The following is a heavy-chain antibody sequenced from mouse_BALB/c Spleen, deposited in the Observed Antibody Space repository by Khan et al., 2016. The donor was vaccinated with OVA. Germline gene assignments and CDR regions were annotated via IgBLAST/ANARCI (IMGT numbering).Heavy chain of an antibody. CDR3: DAYYPYYAIEF. CDR1: GYSFTDYS. V-gene: IGHV9-2-1*01. J-gene: IGHJ4*01. CDR2: INTDTGEP. D-gene: IGHD1-1*01. Sequence: QIQLVQSGPELKKPGETVKISCKASGYSFTDYSMHWVKQAPGKGLKWIAWINTDTGEPTYADDLKGRFAFSLETSVSTAYLQINNLNNEDTAIYFCDAYYPYYAIEFWGQGTSVTVSS.